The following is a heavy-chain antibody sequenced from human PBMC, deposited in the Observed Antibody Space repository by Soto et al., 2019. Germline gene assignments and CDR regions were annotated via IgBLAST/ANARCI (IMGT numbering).Heavy chain of an antibody. J-gene: IGHJ4*02. CDR2: IWYDGSNK. V-gene: IGHV3-33*01. CDR3: ARGGKVQWLDEPGIGY. CDR1: GFTFSSYG. Sequence: GGSLRLSCAASGFTFSSYGMHWVRQAPGKGLEWVAVIWYDGSNKYYADSVKGRFTISRDNSKNTLYLQMNSLRAEDTAVYYCARGGKVQWLDEPGIGYWGQGTLVTISS. D-gene: IGHD6-19*01.